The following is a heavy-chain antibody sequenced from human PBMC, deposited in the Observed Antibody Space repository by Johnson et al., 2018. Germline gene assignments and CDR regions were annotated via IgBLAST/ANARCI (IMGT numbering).Heavy chain of an antibody. CDR3: ARDGRQWLVQRFYYYYYGMDV. CDR1: GFTFSSYW. D-gene: IGHD6-19*01. J-gene: IGHJ6*02. V-gene: IGHV3-48*04. Sequence: VQLVQSGGGLVQPGGSLRLSCAASGFTFSSYWMSWVRQAPGKGLEWVSYISSSGSTIYYADSVKGRFTISRDNAKNSLYLQMNSLRAEDTAVYYCARDGRQWLVQRFYYYYYGMDVWGQGTTVTVSS. CDR2: ISSSGSTI.